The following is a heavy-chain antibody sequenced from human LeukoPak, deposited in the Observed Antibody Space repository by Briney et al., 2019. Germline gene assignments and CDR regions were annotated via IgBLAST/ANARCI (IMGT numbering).Heavy chain of an antibody. CDR2: ISSSGGNI. J-gene: IGHJ4*02. CDR3: ARRRDYFDY. CDR1: GFDLSDYY. Sequence: GGSLRLSCVVSGFDLSDYYMSWIRQAPGKGLEWISYISSSGGNICFADAVKGRFTMSRDNARGSLYLQMNSLRADDTAIYYCARRRDYFDYWGQGTLVTVSS. V-gene: IGHV3-11*01.